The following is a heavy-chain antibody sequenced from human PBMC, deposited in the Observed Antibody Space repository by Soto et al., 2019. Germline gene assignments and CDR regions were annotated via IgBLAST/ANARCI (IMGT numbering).Heavy chain of an antibody. CDR1: GFTFSYYG. CDR3: AKRGPSSTSSGEDY. Sequence: EVQLLESGGALVQPGGSLRLSCVASGFTFSYYGMSWVRQAPGKGLDWVSVISAGGGTTTYYADSVKGRFTISRDNSKNTLFLQMNSLTGDDTAIYYCAKRGPSSTSSGEDYWGQGTLVTVSS. J-gene: IGHJ4*02. CDR2: ISAGGGTTT. V-gene: IGHV3-23*01. D-gene: IGHD6-6*01.